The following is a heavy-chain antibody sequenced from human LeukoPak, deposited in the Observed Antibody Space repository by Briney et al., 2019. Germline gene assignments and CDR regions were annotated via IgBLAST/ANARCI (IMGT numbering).Heavy chain of an antibody. CDR2: ISRISTTI. CDR3: ARACNFCFTGADY. CDR1: GFGFSGHS. D-gene: IGHD2-8*02. V-gene: IGHV3-48*01. Sequence: GGSLRLSCAASGFGFSGHSMAWVRQAPGKGLEWISYISRISTTIHYADSVKGRFTISRDNVNNSLFLQMNSLRAEDTAVYYCARACNFCFTGADYWGQGSLVTVSS. J-gene: IGHJ4*02.